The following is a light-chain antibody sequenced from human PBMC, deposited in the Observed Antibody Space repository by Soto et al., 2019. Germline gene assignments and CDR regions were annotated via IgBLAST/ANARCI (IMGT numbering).Light chain of an antibody. J-gene: IGLJ1*01. CDR3: SSYTSTMTHV. Sequence: QSALTQPASVSGSPGQSITISCTGTSSDVGGFNSVSWYQLRPGTAPKLILYDVVDRPSGVSYRFSGSKSGNTASLTISGLQAADEADYFCSSYTSTMTHVFGSVTKVTVL. V-gene: IGLV2-14*03. CDR1: SSDVGGFNS. CDR2: DVV.